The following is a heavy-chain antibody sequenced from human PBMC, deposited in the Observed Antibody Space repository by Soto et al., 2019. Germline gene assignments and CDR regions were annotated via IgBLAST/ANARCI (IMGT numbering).Heavy chain of an antibody. CDR3: ARHGRGVDSNGDFDY. V-gene: IGHV4-59*08. D-gene: IGHD2-21*02. CDR2: IYYSGST. J-gene: IGHJ4*02. Sequence: SETLSLTCTVSGGSISSYYWSWIRQPPGKGLEWIGYIYYSGSTNYNPSLKSRVTISVDTSKNQFSLKLSSVTAADTAVYYCARHGRGVDSNGDFDYWGQGTLVTVSS. CDR1: GGSISSYY.